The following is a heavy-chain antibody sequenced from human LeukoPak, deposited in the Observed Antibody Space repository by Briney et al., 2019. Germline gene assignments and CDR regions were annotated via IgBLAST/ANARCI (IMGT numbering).Heavy chain of an antibody. J-gene: IGHJ4*02. V-gene: IGHV1-3*01. CDR2: INAGNGNA. CDR3: ASGRVGRYYDSSGYYPTN. D-gene: IGHD3-22*01. CDR1: GYTFTSYA. Sequence: ASVKVSCKASGYTFTSYAMHWVRQAPGHRLEWMGWINAGNGNAKYSQKFQGRVTITRDTSASTAYMELSSPRSEDTAVYYCASGRVGRYYDSSGYYPTNWGQGTLVTVSS.